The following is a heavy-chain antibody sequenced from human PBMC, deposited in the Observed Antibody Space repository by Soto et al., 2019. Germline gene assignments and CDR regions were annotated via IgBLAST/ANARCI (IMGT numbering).Heavy chain of an antibody. Sequence: QVQLQQWGAGLLKPSETLSLTCAVYGGSFSGYYWSWIRQPPGKGLEWFGEINHSGRTNYNPSLKSRVTISVDTSKTQFSLKLSSVTAADTAVYYCAIFPGWFDPWGQGTLVTVSS. CDR1: GGSFSGYY. V-gene: IGHV4-34*01. J-gene: IGHJ5*02. CDR2: INHSGRT. CDR3: AIFPGWFDP.